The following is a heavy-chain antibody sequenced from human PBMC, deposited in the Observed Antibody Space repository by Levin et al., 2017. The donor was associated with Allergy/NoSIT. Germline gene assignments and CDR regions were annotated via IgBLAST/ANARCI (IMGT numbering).Heavy chain of an antibody. CDR2: ISSSSSTI. J-gene: IGHJ6*03. Sequence: PGGSLRLSCAASGFTFSSYSMNWVRQAPGKGLEWVSYISSSSSTIYSADSVRGRFTISRDNAKNSLYLQMNSLRDEDTAVYYCARGPGRLRLLYYYYYYMDVWGKGTTVTVSS. CDR1: GFTFSSYS. CDR3: ARGPGRLRLLYYYYYYMDV. V-gene: IGHV3-48*02. D-gene: IGHD5-12*01.